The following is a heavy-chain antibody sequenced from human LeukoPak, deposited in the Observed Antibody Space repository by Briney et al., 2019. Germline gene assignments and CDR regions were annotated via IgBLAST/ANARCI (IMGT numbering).Heavy chain of an antibody. CDR3: ARSRAFNSGAFDP. D-gene: IGHD1-26*01. CDR2: IYNGVNT. Sequence: HSETLSLTCTVSGASVSSAGYWSWIRQPPGKGVEWIAHIYNGVNTNYNPSLKSRVTISVDTSKDQFSLRLNSVTAADTAVYYCARSRAFNSGAFDPWGQGSLVTVSS. CDR1: GASVSSAGY. V-gene: IGHV4-61*08. J-gene: IGHJ5*02.